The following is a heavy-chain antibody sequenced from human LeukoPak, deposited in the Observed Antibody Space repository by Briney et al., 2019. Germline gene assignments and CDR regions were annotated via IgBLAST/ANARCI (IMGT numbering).Heavy chain of an antibody. CDR3: ASPYYYDSSGYYYVH. CDR1: GGSIRSNYYY. J-gene: IGHJ4*02. Sequence: ASETPSLTCTVSGGSIRSNYYYWGWIRQPPGKGLEWIGSIYYSGSTYYNPSLKSRVTISVDTSKNQFSLKLSSVTAADTAVYYCASPYYYDSSGYYYVHWGQGTLVTVSS. CDR2: IYYSGST. V-gene: IGHV4-39*01. D-gene: IGHD3-22*01.